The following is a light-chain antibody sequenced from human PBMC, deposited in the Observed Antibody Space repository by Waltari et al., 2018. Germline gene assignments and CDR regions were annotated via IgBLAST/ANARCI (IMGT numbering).Light chain of an antibody. J-gene: IGKJ1*01. V-gene: IGKV4-1*01. Sequence: IVMTQSPDSLAVSLGERATTNCKSSQNVLYSPTNQNYLAWYQQKPGQPPKLLIYWASTRASGVPERFSGSGSGTDFTLTIGSLQAEDVALYFCQQYYTIGPTFGLGTQVELK. CDR1: QNVLYSPTNQNY. CDR3: QQYYTIGPT. CDR2: WAS.